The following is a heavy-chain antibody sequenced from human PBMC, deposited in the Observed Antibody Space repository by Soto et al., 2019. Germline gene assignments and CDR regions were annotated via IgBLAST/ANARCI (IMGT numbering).Heavy chain of an antibody. D-gene: IGHD2-21*01. V-gene: IGHV3-21*01. CDR3: ARTAQTAGIDFDY. CDR1: GFTFSSYS. Sequence: EVQLVVSGGGLVKPGGSLRLSCAASGFTFSSYSMNWVRQAPGKGLEWVSSISSSSSYIYYADSVKGRFTISRDNAKNSLYLQMNSLRAEDTAVYYCARTAQTAGIDFDYWGQGTLVTVSS. CDR2: ISSSSSYI. J-gene: IGHJ4*02.